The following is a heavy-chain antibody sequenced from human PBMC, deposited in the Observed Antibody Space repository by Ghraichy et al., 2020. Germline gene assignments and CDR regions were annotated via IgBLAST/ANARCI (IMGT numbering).Heavy chain of an antibody. CDR2: ISGSGGST. Sequence: GESLNISCAASGFTFSSYAMSWVRQAPGKGLEWVSAISGSGGSTYYADSVKGRFTISRDNSKNTLYLQMNSLRAEDTAVYYCAKDRVGYYYDSSGYYGDFDYWGQGTLVTVSS. V-gene: IGHV3-23*01. D-gene: IGHD3-22*01. CDR3: AKDRVGYYYDSSGYYGDFDY. CDR1: GFTFSSYA. J-gene: IGHJ4*02.